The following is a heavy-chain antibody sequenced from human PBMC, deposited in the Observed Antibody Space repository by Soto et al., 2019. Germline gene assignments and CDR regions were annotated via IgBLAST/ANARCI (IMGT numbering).Heavy chain of an antibody. CDR1: GYSFSSYW. V-gene: IGHV5-51*01. CDR2: IYPGDSDT. Sequence: GASLMISHKGSGYSFSSYWIGWVRQMPGTVLEWMGIIYPGDSDTRYSPSFQGQVTISADKSISTAYLQWSSLKASDTAMYYCARADIVVVPAAIYGYGMDVWGQGTTVTVFS. CDR3: ARADIVVVPAAIYGYGMDV. J-gene: IGHJ6*02. D-gene: IGHD2-2*01.